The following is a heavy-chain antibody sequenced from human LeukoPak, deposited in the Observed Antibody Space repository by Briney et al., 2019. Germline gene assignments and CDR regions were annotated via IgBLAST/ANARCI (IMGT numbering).Heavy chain of an antibody. V-gene: IGHV3-23*01. J-gene: IGHJ4*02. CDR1: GFTFSSYA. CDR2: ISRTGAST. Sequence: GGSLRLSCAASGFTFSSYAMSWVRQAPGKGLEWVSAISRTGASTYYADSVKGRFTISRDNSKNTLYLQMNSLTAEDAAVYYWAKDRVYFDDWGQGTLGTVSS. CDR3: AKDRVYFDD. D-gene: IGHD3-10*01.